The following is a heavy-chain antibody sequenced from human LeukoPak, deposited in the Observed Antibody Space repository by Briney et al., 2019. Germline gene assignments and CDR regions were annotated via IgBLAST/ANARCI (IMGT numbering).Heavy chain of an antibody. Sequence: GGSLRLSCTASGFTFSSYWMSWVRQAPGKGLEWVANIKEDGSQKYYVDSVKGRFTISRDNAKNSLYLQMNSLRAEDTAVYYCARTHGYCTSTSCYDYYYYMDVWGKGTTVTVSS. V-gene: IGHV3-7*01. D-gene: IGHD2-2*01. CDR1: GFTFSSYW. J-gene: IGHJ6*03. CDR3: ARTHGYCTSTSCYDYYYYMDV. CDR2: IKEDGSQK.